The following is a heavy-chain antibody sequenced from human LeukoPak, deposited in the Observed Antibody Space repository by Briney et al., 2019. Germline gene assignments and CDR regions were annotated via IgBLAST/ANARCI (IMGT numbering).Heavy chain of an antibody. Sequence: GGSLRLSCAASGFTFSSYEMNWVRQAPGKGLEWVSYISSSGSTIYYADSVKGRFTISRDNAKNSLYLQMNSLRAEDTAVYYCARAKPKNMVRGLIMRRESRYYFDYWGQGPLVTVSS. CDR2: ISSSGSTI. J-gene: IGHJ4*02. V-gene: IGHV3-48*03. CDR3: ARAKPKNMVRGLIMRRESRYYFDY. CDR1: GFTFSSYE. D-gene: IGHD3-10*01.